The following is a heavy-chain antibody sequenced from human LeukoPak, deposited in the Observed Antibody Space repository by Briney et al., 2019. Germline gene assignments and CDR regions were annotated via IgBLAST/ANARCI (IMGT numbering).Heavy chain of an antibody. CDR3: AKVQDYDILTGYYIAGGKFDY. D-gene: IGHD3-9*01. Sequence: PGGSLRLSCAASGFTFSSYEMNWVRQAPGKGLRWVSTLSSSGGSTYYADSVKGRFTISRDNSKNTLYLQMNSLRAEDTAIYYCAKVQDYDILTGYYIAGGKFDYWGQGTLVTVSS. V-gene: IGHV3-23*01. CDR1: GFTFSSYE. CDR2: LSSSGGST. J-gene: IGHJ4*02.